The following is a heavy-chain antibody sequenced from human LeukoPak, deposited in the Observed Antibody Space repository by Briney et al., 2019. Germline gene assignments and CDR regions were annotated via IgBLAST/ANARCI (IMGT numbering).Heavy chain of an antibody. J-gene: IGHJ6*02. CDR3: ARGDYGSPGDGMDG. CDR2: MIASSGNT. V-gene: IGHV1-8*01. D-gene: IGHD4-17*01. Sequence: APVKVSCKASGYTFTRYDINWVRQATGHGGEWRGWMIASSGNTGYAQKFQGRVTMSRNTSISTAYMELSSLRSEDTAVYYCARGDYGSPGDGMDGWGQGTTVTVSS. CDR1: GYTFTRYD.